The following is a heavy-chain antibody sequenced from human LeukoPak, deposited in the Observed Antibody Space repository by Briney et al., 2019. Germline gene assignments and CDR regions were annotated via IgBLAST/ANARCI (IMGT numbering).Heavy chain of an antibody. CDR3: ARGPYQLPRRIDY. CDR2: IYYTGNT. Sequence: PSETLSLTCTVSGGSISRYYWSWIRQAPGKGLEWIGHIYYTGNTNYNPSLKSRVTISVDTSKNKFSLNLSSVTAADTAVYYCARGPYQLPRRIDYWGQGTLVTVSS. CDR1: GGSISRYY. J-gene: IGHJ4*02. D-gene: IGHD2-2*01. V-gene: IGHV4-59*01.